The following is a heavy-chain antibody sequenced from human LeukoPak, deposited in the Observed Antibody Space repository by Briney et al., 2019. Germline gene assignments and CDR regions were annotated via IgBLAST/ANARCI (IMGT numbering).Heavy chain of an antibody. V-gene: IGHV1-3*03. J-gene: IGHJ4*02. CDR2: ITTGRGET. Sequence: ASVKVSCKASGYTFTGYYMHWLRQAPGQSLEWMGWITTGRGETRYSQEFQRRITFTRDTSASTVYMDLSDLRSEDTAVYYCARGGKQWRGGNYFDSWGQGTLVAVSS. D-gene: IGHD6-19*01. CDR1: GYTFTGYY. CDR3: ARGGKQWRGGNYFDS.